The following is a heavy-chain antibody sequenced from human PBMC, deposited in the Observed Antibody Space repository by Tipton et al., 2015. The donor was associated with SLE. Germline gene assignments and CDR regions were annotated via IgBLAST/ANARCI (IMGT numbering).Heavy chain of an antibody. CDR3: ARGCSSSTCEPFYFFGMDV. V-gene: IGHV4-39*07. D-gene: IGHD2-2*01. CDR2: IYTSGST. Sequence: LRLSCTVSGGSISSSSYYWGWIRQPPGKGLEWIGRIYTSGSTNYSPSLESRVTITVDMSKNQFSLRLISVTAADTAVYYCARGCSSSTCEPFYFFGMDVWGQGTTVTVSS. CDR1: GGSISSSSYY. J-gene: IGHJ6*02.